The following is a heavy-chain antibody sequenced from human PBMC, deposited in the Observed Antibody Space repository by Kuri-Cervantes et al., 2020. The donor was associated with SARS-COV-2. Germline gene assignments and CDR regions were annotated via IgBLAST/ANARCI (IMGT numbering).Heavy chain of an antibody. J-gene: IGHJ6*02. CDR1: GFTFSSYW. D-gene: IGHD3-22*01. Sequence: GESLKISCAASGFTFSSYWMSWVRQAPGKGLEWVAFTRSEGITKYYGDSVRGRFTISRDNSKNTLYLQMNSLRPEDTAVYYCARDIPKITLILIAIFKESYAMDVWGQGTTGHRLL. V-gene: IGHV3-30*02. CDR3: ARDIPKITLILIAIFKESYAMDV. CDR2: TRSEGITK.